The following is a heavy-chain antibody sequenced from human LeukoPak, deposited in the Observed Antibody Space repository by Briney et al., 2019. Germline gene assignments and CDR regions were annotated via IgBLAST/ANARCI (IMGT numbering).Heavy chain of an antibody. J-gene: IGHJ4*02. V-gene: IGHV4-39*07. CDR3: ARIVVVPAAHGEIDY. CDR2: IYYSGST. CDR1: GASISSISYY. Sequence: SETLSLTCTVSGASISSISYYWGWILQPPGKGLEWIGSIYYSGSTYYKPSLKSRVTISVDTSKNQFSQKLSSVTAADTAVYYCARIVVVPAAHGEIDYWGQGTLVTVSS. D-gene: IGHD2-2*01.